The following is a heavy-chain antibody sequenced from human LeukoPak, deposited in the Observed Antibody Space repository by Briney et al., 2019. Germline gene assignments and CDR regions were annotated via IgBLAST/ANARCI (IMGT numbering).Heavy chain of an antibody. CDR2: IKEDGSET. CDR3: ARARNSVSFPDY. D-gene: IGHD5/OR15-5a*01. CDR1: GFTFKKYW. Sequence: GGSLRLSCAASGFTFKKYWMNWVRQVPGKGLECLANIKEDGSETYYADSVKGRFTISRDNPKNLLFLQINSLRVEDTALYYCARARNSVSFPDYWGQGTLVTVSS. J-gene: IGHJ4*02. V-gene: IGHV3-7*01.